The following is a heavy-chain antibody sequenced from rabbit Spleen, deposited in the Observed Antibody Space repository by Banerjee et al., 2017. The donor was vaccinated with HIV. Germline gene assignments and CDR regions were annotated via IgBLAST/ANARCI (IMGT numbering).Heavy chain of an antibody. CDR1: GFSLTNKYH. V-gene: IGHV1S40*01. CDR3: ARDSGGDGDSELYFGL. J-gene: IGHJ4*01. D-gene: IGHD2-1*01. Sequence: QSLEESGGDLVKPGASLTLTCTASGFSLTNKYHICWVRQAPGKGLEWIACIYTNSGSTWYASWAKGRFTISKTSSTTVTLQMTSLTAADTATYFCARDSGGDGDSELYFGLWGPGTLVTVS. CDR2: IYTNSGST.